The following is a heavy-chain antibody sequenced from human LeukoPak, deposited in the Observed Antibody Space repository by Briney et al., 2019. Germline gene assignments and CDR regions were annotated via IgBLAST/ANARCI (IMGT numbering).Heavy chain of an antibody. D-gene: IGHD2-2*01. V-gene: IGHV4-34*01. Sequence: SATLSLPCAGYGGSFSGYYWSWIRQPPGKGLEWIGEINHSGSTNYNPSLKSRVTISVDTSKNQFSLKLSSVTAADTAVYYCARACSSTSCQTYYYYGMDVWGQGTTVTVSS. CDR2: INHSGST. J-gene: IGHJ6*02. CDR1: GGSFSGYY. CDR3: ARACSSTSCQTYYYYGMDV.